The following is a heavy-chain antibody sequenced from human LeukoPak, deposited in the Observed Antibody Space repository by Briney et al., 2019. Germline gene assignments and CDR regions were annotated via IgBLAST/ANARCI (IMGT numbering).Heavy chain of an antibody. J-gene: IGHJ4*02. CDR3: ARDPAHYDSSGYYYSKFDY. V-gene: IGHV3-30-3*01. CDR1: GFTFSSYA. D-gene: IGHD3-22*01. Sequence: GRSLRLSCAASGFTFSSYAMHWVRQAPGKGLEWVAVISYDGSNKYYADSVKGRFTISRDNSKNTLYLQMNSLRAEDTAVYYCARDPAHYDSSGYYYSKFDYWGQGTLVTVSS. CDR2: ISYDGSNK.